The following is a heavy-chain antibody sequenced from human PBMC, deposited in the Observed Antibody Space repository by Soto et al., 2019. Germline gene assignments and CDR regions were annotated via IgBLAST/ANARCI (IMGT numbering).Heavy chain of an antibody. CDR1: GYTFSRFG. CDR3: ARPTDSCYYAMDV. CDR2: ISAYTGNT. Sequence: QVQLVQSGADVKKPGASVKVSCKASGYTFSRFGINWVRQAPGQGLEWMGWISAYTGNTNYAQKLQGRVTMTRDTSTSTAYMELRSLRSDDTAVYYCARPTDSCYYAMDVWGEGTTVTVSS. J-gene: IGHJ6*04. V-gene: IGHV1-18*01.